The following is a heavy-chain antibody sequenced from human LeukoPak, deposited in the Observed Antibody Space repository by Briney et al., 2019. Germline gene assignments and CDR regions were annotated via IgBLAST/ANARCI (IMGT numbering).Heavy chain of an antibody. CDR2: ISYDGSNK. CDR1: GFTFSSYA. Sequence: GRSLRLSCAASGFTFSSYAMHWVRQAPGKGLEWVAVISYDGSNKYYADSVKGRFTISRDNSKNTLYLQMNSLRAEDTAVYYCARNWGSVYYDSSGILDYWAREPWSPSPQ. J-gene: IGHJ4*02. D-gene: IGHD3-22*01. CDR3: ARNWGSVYYDSSGILDY. V-gene: IGHV3-30-3*01.